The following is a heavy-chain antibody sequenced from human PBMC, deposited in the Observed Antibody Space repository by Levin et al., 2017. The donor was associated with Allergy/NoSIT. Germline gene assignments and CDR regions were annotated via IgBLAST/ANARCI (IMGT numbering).Heavy chain of an antibody. V-gene: IGHV3-30-3*01. Sequence: GGSLRLSCAASGFTFSSYAMHWVRQAPGKGLEWVAVTSFDGSNKYYADSVKGRFTISRDNSKNTLCLQMSSLRAEDTALYYCARGRHSSSWYGVPFDYWGQGTLVTVSS. CDR3: ARGRHSSSWYGVPFDY. D-gene: IGHD6-13*01. J-gene: IGHJ4*02. CDR2: TSFDGSNK. CDR1: GFTFSSYA.